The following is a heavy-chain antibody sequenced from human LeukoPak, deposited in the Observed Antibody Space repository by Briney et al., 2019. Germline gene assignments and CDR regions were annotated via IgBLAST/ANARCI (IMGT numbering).Heavy chain of an antibody. CDR1: GYTFTGYY. J-gene: IGHJ4*02. D-gene: IGHD5-12*01. CDR3: ARGGYDSSGIDY. V-gene: IGHV1-2*02. Sequence: ASVKVSCKASGYTFTGYYMHWVRQAPGQGLEWMGWNNPNSGGTDYAQKFQGRVTMTRDTSISTAYMELSRLRSDDTAVYYCARGGYDSSGIDYWGQGTLVTVSS. CDR2: NNPNSGGT.